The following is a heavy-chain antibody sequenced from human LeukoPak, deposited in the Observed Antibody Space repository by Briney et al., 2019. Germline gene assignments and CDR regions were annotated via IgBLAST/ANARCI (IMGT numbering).Heavy chain of an antibody. CDR2: IYFSGST. CDR3: ARRRTITMVRGAIAYFDY. CDR1: GGSISSSSYY. J-gene: IGHJ4*02. D-gene: IGHD3-10*01. V-gene: IGHV4-39*07. Sequence: PSETLSLTCTVSGGSISSSSYYWGWIRQPPGKGLEWIGSIYFSGSTNYNPSLKSRVTISVDTSKNQFSLKLSSVTAADTAVYYCARRRTITMVRGAIAYFDYWGQGTLVTVSS.